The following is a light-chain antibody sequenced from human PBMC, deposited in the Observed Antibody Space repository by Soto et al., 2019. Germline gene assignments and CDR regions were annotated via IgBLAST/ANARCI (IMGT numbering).Light chain of an antibody. CDR1: QSFSSW. CDR3: QQYNDYQYI. V-gene: IGKV1-5*01. Sequence: DIQLTQSPSTLSASVGDRVTITCRASQSFSSWLAWYQQKPGKAPKLLIYDASNLESGVPSRFSGSGSGTEFSLTISSLQPDDFATYYCQQYNDYQYIFGQGTKLEMK. J-gene: IGKJ2*01. CDR2: DAS.